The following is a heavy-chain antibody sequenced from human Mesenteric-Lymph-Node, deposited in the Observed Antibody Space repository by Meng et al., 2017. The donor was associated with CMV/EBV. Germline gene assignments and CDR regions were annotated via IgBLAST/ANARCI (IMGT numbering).Heavy chain of an antibody. V-gene: IGHV4-59*01. J-gene: IGHJ6*02. CDR1: NASISDYY. CDR3: ARALTIFGVAIYYYGMDV. CDR2: IYYTGGT. Sequence: SETLSLTCSVSNASISDYYWSWIRQPPGKGLEWIGYIYYTGGTNYNPSLRSRLTISVDTSKNKFSLKLSSVTASDTAVYYCARALTIFGVAIYYYGMDVWGQGTTVTVSS. D-gene: IGHD3-3*01.